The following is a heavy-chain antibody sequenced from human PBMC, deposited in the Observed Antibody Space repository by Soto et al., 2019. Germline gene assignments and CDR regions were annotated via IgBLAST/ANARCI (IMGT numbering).Heavy chain of an antibody. J-gene: IGHJ5*02. CDR1: GDSVSSNSAA. V-gene: IGHV6-1*01. D-gene: IGHD2-2*01. CDR2: TYYRSKWYN. Sequence: QTLSLTCAISGDSVSSNSAAWNWIRQSPSRGLEWLGRTYYRSKWYNDYAVSVKSRITINPDTSKNQFSLQLNSVTPEDTAVYYCARARGVVPAAIINWFDTWAQGTPVTV. CDR3: ARARGVVPAAIINWFDT.